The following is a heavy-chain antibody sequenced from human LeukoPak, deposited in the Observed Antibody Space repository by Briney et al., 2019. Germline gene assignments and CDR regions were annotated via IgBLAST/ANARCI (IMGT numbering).Heavy chain of an antibody. CDR2: IKQDGSEK. CDR1: GFTFSSYW. V-gene: IGHV3-7*01. D-gene: IGHD6-6*01. CDR3: ARDEEYSSSSDRFDY. Sequence: GGSLRLSCAASGFTFSSYWMSWVRQAPGKGLEWVANIKQDGSEKYYVDSVKGRFTISRDNAKNSLYLQTNSLRAEDTAVYYCARDEEYSSSSDRFDYWGQGTLVTVSS. J-gene: IGHJ4*02.